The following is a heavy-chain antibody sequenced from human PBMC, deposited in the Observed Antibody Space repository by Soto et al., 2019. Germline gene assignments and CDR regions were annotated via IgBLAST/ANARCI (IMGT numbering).Heavy chain of an antibody. CDR2: ISVTGENS. V-gene: IGHV3-23*01. Sequence: GGSLRLSCTASQFTFSVYGMSWVRQAPGKGLEWVSSISVTGENSLYADSVRGRFTMSRDNSKDILYLQMNSLRVDDTAMYYCAKQHGAWPSNWLDAWGQGALVTISS. J-gene: IGHJ5*02. CDR1: QFTFSVYG. CDR3: AKQHGAWPSNWLDA.